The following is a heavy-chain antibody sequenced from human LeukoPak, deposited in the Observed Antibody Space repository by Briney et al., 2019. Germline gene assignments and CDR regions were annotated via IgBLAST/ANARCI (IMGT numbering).Heavy chain of an antibody. J-gene: IGHJ4*02. D-gene: IGHD1-26*01. Sequence: GGSLRLSCAASGFTFSSYAMHWVRQAPGKGLEWVAVISYDGSNKYYADSVKGRFTISRDNSKNTLYLQMNSLRAEDTAVYYCARDRKLVGAADYWGQGTLVTVSS. CDR2: ISYDGSNK. CDR1: GFTFSSYA. CDR3: ARDRKLVGAADY. V-gene: IGHV3-30-3*01.